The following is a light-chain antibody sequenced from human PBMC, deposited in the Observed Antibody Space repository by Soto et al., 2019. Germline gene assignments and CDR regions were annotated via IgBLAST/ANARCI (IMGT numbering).Light chain of an antibody. V-gene: IGKV3-15*01. CDR2: GAS. Sequence: EIVMTQSPATLSVSPGERATLSCRASQSVSSNLAWYQQKPGQAPRLLMYGASTRATGIPDRFSGSGTGTEFTLTISSLQYEDFAVYYCQQHKNWPPWTFGQGTKVEIK. J-gene: IGKJ1*01. CDR3: QQHKNWPPWT. CDR1: QSVSSN.